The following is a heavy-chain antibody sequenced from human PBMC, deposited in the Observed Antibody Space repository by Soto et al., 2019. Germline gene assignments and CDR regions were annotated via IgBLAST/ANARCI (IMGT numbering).Heavy chain of an antibody. Sequence: EVQLLESGEGLLHPGGSLRLPFMASEITWNSHARGWVPQAPGKGLEWVSIIGAGGTIYYSDSVKGRFTISKDTSKSTVYLQMNSLRADDTAVYFCAKDLRPGAGAFDIWGQGTWSPSL. V-gene: IGHV3-23*01. D-gene: IGHD3-10*01. CDR2: IGAGGTI. J-gene: IGHJ3*02. CDR1: EITWNSHA. CDR3: AKDLRPGAGAFDI.